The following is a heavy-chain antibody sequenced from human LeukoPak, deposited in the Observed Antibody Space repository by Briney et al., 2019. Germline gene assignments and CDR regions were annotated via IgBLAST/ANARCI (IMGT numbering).Heavy chain of an antibody. J-gene: IGHJ4*02. D-gene: IGHD2-21*02. CDR3: ARWAVLAYCGGDCYSALYYFDY. CDR2: IKQDGSEE. V-gene: IGHV3-7*01. Sequence: GGSLRLSCAASGFTFSSYWMSWVRQAPGKGLEWVANIKQDGSEEYYVDSVKGRFTISRDNAKNSLYLQMNSLRAEDTAVYYCARWAVLAYCGGDCYSALYYFDYWGQGTLVTVSS. CDR1: GFTFSSYW.